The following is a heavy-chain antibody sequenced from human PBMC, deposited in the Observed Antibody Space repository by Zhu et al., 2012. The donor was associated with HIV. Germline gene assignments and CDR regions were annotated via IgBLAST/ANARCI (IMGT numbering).Heavy chain of an antibody. CDR3: AKRSSSSSQAEYFST. Sequence: EVQLLESGGGLVQPGGSLRLSCAASGFTFSSYAMSWVRQAPGKGLEWVSAISGSGGSTYYADSVKGRFTISRDNSKNTLYLQMNSLRAEDTAVYYCAKRSSSSSQAEYFSTGARAPWSPSPQ. V-gene: IGHV3-23*01. J-gene: IGHJ1*01. CDR2: ISGSGGST. CDR1: GFTFSSYA. D-gene: IGHD6-6*01.